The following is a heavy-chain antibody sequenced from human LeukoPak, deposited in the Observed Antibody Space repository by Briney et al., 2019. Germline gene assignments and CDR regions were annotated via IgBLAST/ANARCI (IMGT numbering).Heavy chain of an antibody. V-gene: IGHV3-7*01. CDR2: IKQDGSEK. D-gene: IGHD3-16*01. CDR3: ARSDSYAAFDI. CDR1: GFTFGSYW. Sequence: GGSLRLSCAASGFTFGSYWMGWVRLAPGKGLEWVAKIKQDGSEKYYVDSVKGRFTISRDSAKNSLYLQMNSLRAEDTAVYYCARSDSYAAFDIWGQGTMVTVSS. J-gene: IGHJ3*02.